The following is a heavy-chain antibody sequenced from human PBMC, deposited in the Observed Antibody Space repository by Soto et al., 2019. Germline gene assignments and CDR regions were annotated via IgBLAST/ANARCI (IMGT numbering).Heavy chain of an antibody. Sequence: PSDSMSLTCALHDGSISIDNWCGCVRQPPGKGLEWIGEIYHSGNTNYNPSLKSRVTISVDKSKNQFSLKVTSVTAADTALYYCARVSASSMLRGVVINWGQGTLVTVSS. V-gene: IGHV4-4*02. CDR3: ARVSASSMLRGVVIN. CDR1: DGSISIDNW. D-gene: IGHD3-10*01. J-gene: IGHJ4*02. CDR2: IYHSGNT.